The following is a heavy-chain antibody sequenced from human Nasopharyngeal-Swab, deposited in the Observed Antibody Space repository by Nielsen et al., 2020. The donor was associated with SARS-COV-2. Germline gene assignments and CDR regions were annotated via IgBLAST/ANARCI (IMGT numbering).Heavy chain of an antibody. D-gene: IGHD3-22*01. J-gene: IGHJ3*02. CDR3: AREGENDSSGYFSDAFDI. CDR2: ISSSGSTI. V-gene: IGHV3-48*03. CDR1: GFTFSSYE. Sequence: GESLKISCAASGFTFSSYEMNWVRQAPGKGLEWVSYISSSGSTIYYADSVKGRFTTSRDNAKNSLYLQMNSLRAEDTAVYYCAREGENDSSGYFSDAFDIWGQGTMVTVSS.